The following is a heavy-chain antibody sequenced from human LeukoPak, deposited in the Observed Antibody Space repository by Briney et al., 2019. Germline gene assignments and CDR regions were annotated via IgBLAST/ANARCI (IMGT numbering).Heavy chain of an antibody. J-gene: IGHJ4*02. CDR2: IRSKANSYAT. V-gene: IGHV3-73*01. CDR3: ARDLYVSVTTQDDY. D-gene: IGHD4-17*01. CDR1: GFTFSGSA. Sequence: PGGSLRLSCAASGFTFSGSAMHWVRQASGKGLEWVGRIRSKANSYATAYAASVKGRFTISRDDSKNTLYLQMNSLRAEDTAVYYCARDLYVSVTTQDDYWGQGTLVTVSS.